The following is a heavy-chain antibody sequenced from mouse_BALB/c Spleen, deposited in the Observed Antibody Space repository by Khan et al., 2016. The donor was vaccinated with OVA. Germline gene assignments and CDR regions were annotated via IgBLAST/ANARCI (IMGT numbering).Heavy chain of an antibody. J-gene: IGHJ2*01. Sequence: EVPLQESGPGLVKPSQSLSLTCTVTGYSITSDYAWHWIRQFPGNKLEWMGYISYSGNTKYNPYLKSRISITRDTSENQVFLHLNSVTIEDTATYYCARIYGGDFDYWGQGTTLTVSS. V-gene: IGHV3-2*02. CDR1: GYSITSDYA. D-gene: IGHD1-1*01. CDR3: ARIYGGDFDY. CDR2: ISYSGNT.